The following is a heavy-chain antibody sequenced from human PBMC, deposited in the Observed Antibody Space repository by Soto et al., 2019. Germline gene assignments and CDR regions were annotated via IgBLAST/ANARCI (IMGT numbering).Heavy chain of an antibody. J-gene: IGHJ4*02. Sequence: TSETLSLTCTVSGGSISTVDYWWSWIRQSPDMGLEWIGHIYDGGRPYNNPSLESRVTMSVDTSKSQLSLTLSSVSAADTAVYYCARGPSGDKVDSWGQGTLVTVSS. D-gene: IGHD7-27*01. CDR3: ARGPSGDKVDS. V-gene: IGHV4-30-4*01. CDR2: IYDGGRP. CDR1: GGSISTVDYW.